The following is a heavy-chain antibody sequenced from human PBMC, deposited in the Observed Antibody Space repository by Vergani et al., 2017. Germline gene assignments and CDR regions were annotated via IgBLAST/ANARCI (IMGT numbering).Heavy chain of an antibody. CDR2: ISYDGSNK. CDR3: AKDLRWELPLGFDY. V-gene: IGHV3-30*18. CDR1: GFTFSSYA. Sequence: VQLLESGGGLVQPGGSLRLSCAASGFTFSSYAMSWVRQAPGKGLEWVAVISYDGSNKYYADSVKGRFTISRDNSKNTLYLQMNSLRAEDTAVYYCAKDLRWELPLGFDYWGQGTLVTVSS. D-gene: IGHD1-26*01. J-gene: IGHJ4*02.